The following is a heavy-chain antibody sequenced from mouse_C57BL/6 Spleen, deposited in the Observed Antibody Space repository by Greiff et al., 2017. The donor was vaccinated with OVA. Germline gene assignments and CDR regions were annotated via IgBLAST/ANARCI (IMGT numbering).Heavy chain of an antibody. CDR1: GFSFNTYA. CDR3: VRQGGWLLLDY. Sequence: EVKLVESGGGLVQPKGSLKLSCAASGFSFNTYAMNWVRQAPGKGLEWVARIRSKSNNYATYYADSVKDRFTISRDDSESMLYLQMNNLKTEDTAMYYSVRQGGWLLLDYWGQGTTLTVSS. J-gene: IGHJ2*01. CDR2: IRSKSNNYAT. D-gene: IGHD2-3*01. V-gene: IGHV10-1*01.